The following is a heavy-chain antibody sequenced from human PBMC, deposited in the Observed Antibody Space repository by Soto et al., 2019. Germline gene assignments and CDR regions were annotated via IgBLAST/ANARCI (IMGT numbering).Heavy chain of an antibody. CDR2: IYYSGST. V-gene: IGHV4-31*03. D-gene: IGHD3-22*01. Sequence: QVQLQESGPGLVKPSQTLSLTCTVSGGSISSGGYYWSWIRQHPGKGLEWMGYIYYSGSTYYNPSHKRRVTISVDTSKNQFSLKLSSVTAADTAVYYCAREENLSDSSGGVYFDYWGQGTLVTVSS. J-gene: IGHJ4*02. CDR1: GGSISSGGYY. CDR3: AREENLSDSSGGVYFDY.